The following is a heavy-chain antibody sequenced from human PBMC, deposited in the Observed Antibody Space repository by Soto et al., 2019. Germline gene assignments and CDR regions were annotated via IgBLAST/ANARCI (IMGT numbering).Heavy chain of an antibody. V-gene: IGHV3-15*07. D-gene: IGHD6-13*01. CDR3: TTGEAAAGTNYYGMDV. Sequence: EGSLRLSCAASGFTFSNAWMNWVRQAPGKGLEWVGRIKSKTDGGTTDYAAPVKGRFTISRDDSKNTLYLQMNSLKTEDTAVYYCTTGEAAAGTNYYGMDVWGKGTTFTVSS. CDR2: IKSKTDGGTT. J-gene: IGHJ6*04. CDR1: GFTFSNAW.